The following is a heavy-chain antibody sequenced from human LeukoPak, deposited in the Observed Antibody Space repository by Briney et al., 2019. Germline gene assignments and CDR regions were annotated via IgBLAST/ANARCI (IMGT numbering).Heavy chain of an antibody. D-gene: IGHD6-6*01. CDR2: IYTSGST. J-gene: IGHJ6*03. CDR3: ARERSSSYYYYYMDV. V-gene: IGHV4-4*07. Sequence: SETLSLTCTVSGGSISSYYWSWIRQPAGKRLEWIGRIYTSGSTNYNPSPKSRVTMSVDTSKNQFSLKLSSVTAADTAVYYCARERSSSYYYYYMDVWGKGTKVTVSS. CDR1: GGSISSYY.